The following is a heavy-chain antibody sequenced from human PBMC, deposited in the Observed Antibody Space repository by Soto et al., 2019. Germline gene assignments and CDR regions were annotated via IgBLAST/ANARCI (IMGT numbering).Heavy chain of an antibody. CDR2: IYPGDSDT. CDR3: ARQPGYYDSSGYLPDY. J-gene: IGHJ4*02. CDR1: GYSFTSYW. Sequence: PGESLKISCKGSGYSFTSYWIGWVRQMPGKGLEWMGIIYPGDSDTRYSPSFQGQVTISADKSISTAYLQWSSPKASDTAMYYCARQPGYYDSSGYLPDYWGQGTLVTVS. D-gene: IGHD3-22*01. V-gene: IGHV5-51*01.